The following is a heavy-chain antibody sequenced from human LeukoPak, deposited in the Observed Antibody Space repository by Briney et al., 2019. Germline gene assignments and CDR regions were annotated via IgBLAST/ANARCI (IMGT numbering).Heavy chain of an antibody. CDR3: ARSDVVVVTATIHFDC. V-gene: IGHV1-2*02. CDR2: INPNSGGT. J-gene: IGHJ4*02. D-gene: IGHD2-15*01. Sequence: GASETVSCKASGYTFTAYYIHWVRQPPGQGLEWMGWINPNSGGTNYAQNFQGRVTMTSDTSTYTTHMELSRLRSDDTAVYYCARSDVVVVTATIHFDCWGQGTLVTASS. CDR1: GYTFTAYY.